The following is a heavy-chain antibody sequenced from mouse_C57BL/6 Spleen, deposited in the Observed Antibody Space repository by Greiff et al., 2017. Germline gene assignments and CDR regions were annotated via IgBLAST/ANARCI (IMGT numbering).Heavy chain of an antibody. CDR1: GYTFTDYY. CDR2: IFPGSGST. J-gene: IGHJ2*01. Sequence: QVQLQQSGPELVKPGASVKISCKASGYTFTDYYINWVKQRPGQGLEWIGWIFPGSGSTYYNEKLKGEATLTVDKSYSTSYMLLSSLTSEDSAFYCCARNDYYAPFDYWGQGTTLTVSS. CDR3: ARNDYYAPFDY. V-gene: IGHV1-75*01. D-gene: IGHD1-1*01.